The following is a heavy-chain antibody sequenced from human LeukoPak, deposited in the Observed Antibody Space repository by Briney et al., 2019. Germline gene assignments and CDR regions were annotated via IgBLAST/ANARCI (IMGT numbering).Heavy chain of an antibody. D-gene: IGHD1-14*01. CDR1: GFTFSSHW. CDR3: ARDSYRALEY. J-gene: IGHJ4*02. Sequence: PGGSLRLSCVASGFTFSSHWMNWVRQTPGKGLEWVAHTNQDGSEKYYVDSVKGRFTISRDNAKDSLYLQMNSLRAKDTAVYFCARDSYRALEYWGQGTLVTVSS. CDR2: TNQDGSEK. V-gene: IGHV3-7*01.